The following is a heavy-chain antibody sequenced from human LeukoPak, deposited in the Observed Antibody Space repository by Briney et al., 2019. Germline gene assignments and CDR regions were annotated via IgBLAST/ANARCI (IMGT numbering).Heavy chain of an antibody. D-gene: IGHD3-3*01. CDR3: ARGLRFWSGNYWYFDL. V-gene: IGHV3-7*01. Sequence: GGSLRLSCAASGFTFSSYWMSWVRQAPGKGLEWVANIKQDGSEKYYVDSVKGRFTISRDNAKNSLYLQMNSLRAEDTAVYYCARGLRFWSGNYWYFDLWGRGTLVTVSS. J-gene: IGHJ2*01. CDR1: GFTFSSYW. CDR2: IKQDGSEK.